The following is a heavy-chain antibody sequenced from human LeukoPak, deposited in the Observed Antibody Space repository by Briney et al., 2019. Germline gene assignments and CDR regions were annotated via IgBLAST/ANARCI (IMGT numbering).Heavy chain of an antibody. CDR3: ATPGSGYDSTLYGMDV. D-gene: IGHD5-12*01. J-gene: IGHJ6*04. V-gene: IGHV1-24*01. Sequence: ASVKVSYKVSGYTLTEISMHWGGQAPGKGGERRGGFDPEDGETIYAQKFHGTFTMTEDTSTDTAYMELSSLRSEDTAVYYCATPGSGYDSTLYGMDVWGKGTTVTVSS. CDR2: FDPEDGET. CDR1: GYTLTEIS.